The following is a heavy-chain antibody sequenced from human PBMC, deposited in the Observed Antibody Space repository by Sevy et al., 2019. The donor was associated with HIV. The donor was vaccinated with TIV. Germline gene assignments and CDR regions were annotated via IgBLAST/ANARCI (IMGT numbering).Heavy chain of an antibody. CDR2: IRSETGGGTT. D-gene: IGHD3-22*01. CDR1: GLSFSNAW. CDR3: AIDRRRDGMIVVPFEK. V-gene: IGHV3-15*01. J-gene: IGHJ4*02. Sequence: GGSLRLSCAASGLSFSNAWMAWVRQAPGKGLEWVGRIRSETGGGTTDFAAFAKGKFTISRNDPKNTLYLQMNSLKTEVTAVYYCAIDRRRDGMIVVPFEKWGLGTLVTVSS.